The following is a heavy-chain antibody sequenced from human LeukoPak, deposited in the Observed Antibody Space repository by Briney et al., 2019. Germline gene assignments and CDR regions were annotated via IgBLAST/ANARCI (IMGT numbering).Heavy chain of an antibody. CDR3: ARTAARRFDY. D-gene: IGHD6-6*01. CDR2: INAGNGNT. J-gene: IGHJ4*02. V-gene: IGHV1-3*01. Sequence: VASVKVSCKASGYTFSSYAMHWVRQAPGQRLEWMGWINAGNGNTKYSQKFQGRVTMTRDTSTSTVYMELSSLRSDDTAVYYCARTAARRFDYWGQGTLVTVSS. CDR1: GYTFSSYA.